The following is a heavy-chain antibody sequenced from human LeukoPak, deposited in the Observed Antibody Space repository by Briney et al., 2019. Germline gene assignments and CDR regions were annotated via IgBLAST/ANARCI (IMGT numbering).Heavy chain of an antibody. Sequence: SETLSLTCTVSGGSINYHFWSWIRQPPGKGPEYIGYIYFSGTTNYNPSLESRVTIPVDTSKNQPSLKLRSVTAADTAVYYCASSKYCNSTTCIDYWGQGTLVTVSS. CDR2: IYFSGTT. CDR1: GGSINYHF. CDR3: ASSKYCNSTTCIDY. J-gene: IGHJ4*02. V-gene: IGHV4-59*11. D-gene: IGHD2-2*01.